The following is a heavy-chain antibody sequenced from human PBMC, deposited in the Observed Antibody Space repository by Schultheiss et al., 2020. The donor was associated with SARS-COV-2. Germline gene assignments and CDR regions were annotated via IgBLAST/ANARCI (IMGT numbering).Heavy chain of an antibody. V-gene: IGHV1-2*04. Sequence: ASVKVSCKASGYTFTGYYMHWVRQAPGQGLEWMGWINPNSGGTNYAQKFQGWVTMTRDTSISTAYMELSRLRSDDTAVYYCARESTYYDFWSGYYTLYYFDYWGQGTLVTVSS. D-gene: IGHD3-3*01. CDR3: ARESTYYDFWSGYYTLYYFDY. J-gene: IGHJ4*02. CDR2: INPNSGGT. CDR1: GYTFTGYY.